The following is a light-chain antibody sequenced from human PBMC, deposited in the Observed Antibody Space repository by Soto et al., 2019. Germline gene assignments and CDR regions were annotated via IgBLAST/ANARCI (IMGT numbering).Light chain of an antibody. CDR2: EVR. CDR1: SSDVGSYNR. V-gene: IGLV2-18*02. CDR3: SSYTSSSTYV. Sequence: QSVLTQPPSVSGSPGQSVTISCTGTSSDVGSYNRVSWYQQPPGTAPKLMISEVRNRPSGVPDRFSGSKSGNTASLTISGLQAEDEADYCCSSYTSSSTYVFGTGTKLTVL. J-gene: IGLJ1*01.